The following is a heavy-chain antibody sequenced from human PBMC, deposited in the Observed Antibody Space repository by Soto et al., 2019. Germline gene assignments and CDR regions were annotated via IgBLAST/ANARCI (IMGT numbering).Heavy chain of an antibody. Sequence: QVQMVQSGAEVKKPGASVKVSCKSSGYTFSIYSINWVRQAPGHGLEWVGWFSPYNGETHYAQKLQGRVTMTTDTSTSTAYMELKSLRSDDTAVYYCARVSRRTTLDSWGPGTLVTVSS. V-gene: IGHV1-18*04. CDR3: ARVSRRTTLDS. CDR2: FSPYNGET. CDR1: GYTFSIYS. J-gene: IGHJ4*02. D-gene: IGHD2-2*01.